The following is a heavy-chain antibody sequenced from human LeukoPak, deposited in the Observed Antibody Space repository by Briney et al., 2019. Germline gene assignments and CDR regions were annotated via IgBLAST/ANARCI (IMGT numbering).Heavy chain of an antibody. CDR2: INYGGIT. Sequence: SETLSLTCTVSGGSISSRSHYWGWIRQPPGKGLEWIGSINYGGITYYNPSLKSRVTLSVDTSKNQFSLKLNSVTAADTAVYYCARVDIVVVPSSTFDYWGQGTLVTVSS. D-gene: IGHD2-2*03. J-gene: IGHJ4*02. CDR3: ARVDIVVVPSSTFDY. CDR1: GGSISSRSHY. V-gene: IGHV4-39*07.